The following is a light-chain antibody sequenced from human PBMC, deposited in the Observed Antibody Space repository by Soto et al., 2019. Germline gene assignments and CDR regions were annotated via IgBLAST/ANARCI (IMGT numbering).Light chain of an antibody. CDR2: WAS. V-gene: IGKV4-1*01. CDR3: QQYYSTPHT. CDR1: QSVLYRSINKNY. Sequence: DIVMAQSLDSLSVSLGERATINCRSSQSVLYRSINKNYLAWYQQKRCQSPELLIYWASTRKPGVHDRFNGRVTGTEFTQTISRLHGEDVAVYYCQQYYSTPHTLGGETKV. J-gene: IGKJ4*01.